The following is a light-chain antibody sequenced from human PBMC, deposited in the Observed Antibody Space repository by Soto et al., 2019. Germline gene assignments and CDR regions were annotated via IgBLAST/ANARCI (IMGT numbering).Light chain of an antibody. CDR3: QSYDGSEEV. Sequence: NFMLTQPHSESESPGKTVTISCTRLSGSVVSNYVQWYQQRPGSAPTTVIYEDNRRPSGVPDRFSGSVDSSSNSASLTISGLKTEDEADYYCQSYDGSEEVFGGGTKLTVL. CDR1: SGSVVSNY. V-gene: IGLV6-57*04. J-gene: IGLJ3*02. CDR2: EDN.